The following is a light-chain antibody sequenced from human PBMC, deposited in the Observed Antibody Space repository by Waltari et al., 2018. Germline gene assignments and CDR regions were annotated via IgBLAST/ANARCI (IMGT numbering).Light chain of an antibody. CDR2: GAS. Sequence: VLTQSPGTLSLSPGERATLSCRASQRLTKNYLAWYQQKPGQAPRLLIYGASSRAAGIPDRFSGSWSGTDFALTISRLEPEDSAVYYCQQYGSSILYTFGQGTKLEIQ. J-gene: IGKJ2*01. CDR1: QRLTKNY. CDR3: QQYGSSILYT. V-gene: IGKV3-20*01.